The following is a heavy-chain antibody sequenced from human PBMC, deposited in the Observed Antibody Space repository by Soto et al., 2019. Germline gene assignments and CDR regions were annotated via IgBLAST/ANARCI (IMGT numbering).Heavy chain of an antibody. Sequence: ASVKVSCKASGYTFTTYDISWVRQAPGQGLERMGRISTYNGNTNYPQSLQGRLTMTTDTSTTTAYKELRSLRSDDTAVYYCSRDPYHVLMVDAPNLYGMDVWGQGTTVTVSS. CDR2: ISTYNGNT. CDR3: SRDPYHVLMVDAPNLYGMDV. J-gene: IGHJ6*02. CDR1: GYTFTTYD. V-gene: IGHV1-18*01. D-gene: IGHD2-8*01.